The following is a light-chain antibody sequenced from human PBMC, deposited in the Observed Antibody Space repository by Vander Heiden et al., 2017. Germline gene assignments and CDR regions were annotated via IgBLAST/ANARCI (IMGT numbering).Light chain of an antibody. CDR3: QQRNNWPPAWP. CDR2: GAS. Sequence: ELVLTQSPATLSLSPGASATLSCRASHNVSSSLAWYQQKPGQAPRLLIYGASNRATGIPAGFSGSGSGTDFTLTISSLEPEDFAVYYCQQRNNWPPAWPFGQGTKVEVK. CDR1: HNVSSS. J-gene: IGKJ1*01. V-gene: IGKV3-11*01.